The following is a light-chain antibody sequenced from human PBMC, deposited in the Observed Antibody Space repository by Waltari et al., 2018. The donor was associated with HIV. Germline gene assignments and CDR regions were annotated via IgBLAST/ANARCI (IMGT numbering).Light chain of an antibody. CDR3: QQYDSYSLA. V-gene: IGKV1-5*03. CDR2: KAS. J-gene: IGKJ4*01. Sequence: DIQMTQSPSTLSASVGDRVTSTCRASQSISSWLAWYQQKPGKAPKLLIYKASTLESGVPSRFSGSGSETEFTLTISSLQPDDFATYYCQQYDSYSLAFGGGTKVEIK. CDR1: QSISSW.